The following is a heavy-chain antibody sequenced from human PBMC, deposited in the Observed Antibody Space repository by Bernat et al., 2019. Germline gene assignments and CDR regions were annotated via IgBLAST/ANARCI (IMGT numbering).Heavy chain of an antibody. CDR2: ISGSGGRT. D-gene: IGHD3-16*01. J-gene: IGHJ5*02. Sequence: EVQPLESGGGLVQPGGSLRLSCAASGFTFSTYAMSWVRQAPGQGLEWVSAISGSGGRTYCTDAVKGRFNSYREASRNTLFLPITSQRAESKAGHCCANGGGRSWGCYSGNWFDPWGEGTLVTVS. CDR3: ANGGGRSWGCYSGNWFDP. V-gene: IGHV3-23*01. CDR1: GFTFSTYA.